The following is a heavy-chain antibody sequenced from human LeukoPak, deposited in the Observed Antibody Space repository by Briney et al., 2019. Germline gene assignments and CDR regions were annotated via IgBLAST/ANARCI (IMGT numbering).Heavy chain of an antibody. CDR1: GFTFSSYS. CDR3: ASDSPSPFDY. CDR2: ISSSSSYI. J-gene: IGHJ4*02. Sequence: GGSLRLSCAASGFTFSSYSMNWVRQAPGRGLEWVSSISSSSSYIYYADSVKGRFTISRDNAKNSLYLQMNSLRAEDTAVYYCASDSPSPFDYWGQGTLVTVSS. V-gene: IGHV3-21*01.